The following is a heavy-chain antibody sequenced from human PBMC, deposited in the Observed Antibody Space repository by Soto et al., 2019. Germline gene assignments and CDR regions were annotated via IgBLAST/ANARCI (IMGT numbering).Heavy chain of an antibody. CDR1: GGSFSGYY. J-gene: IGHJ6*02. V-gene: IGHV4-34*01. Sequence: WETLSLTCAVYGGSFSGYYWSWIRQPPGKGLEWIGEINHSGSTNYTPSLKSRVTISVDTSKNQFSLKLSSVTAADTAVYYCASGRITSLGVVPWAYYYCLDVWGQGTTVTVSS. D-gene: IGHD3-3*01. CDR2: INHSGST. CDR3: ASGRITSLGVVPWAYYYCLDV.